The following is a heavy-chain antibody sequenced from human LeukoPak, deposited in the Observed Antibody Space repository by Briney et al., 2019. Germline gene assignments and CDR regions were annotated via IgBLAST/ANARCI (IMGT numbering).Heavy chain of an antibody. Sequence: ASVKVSCKASGGTFSSYAISWVRQAPGQGLEWMGGIIPIFGTANYAQKFQGRVTITADVSTSTAYMELSSLRSEDTAVYYCARGLLRYFDWSLNYWGQGTLVTVSS. D-gene: IGHD3-9*01. J-gene: IGHJ4*02. CDR2: IIPIFGTA. V-gene: IGHV1-69*13. CDR1: GGTFSSYA. CDR3: ARGLLRYFDWSLNY.